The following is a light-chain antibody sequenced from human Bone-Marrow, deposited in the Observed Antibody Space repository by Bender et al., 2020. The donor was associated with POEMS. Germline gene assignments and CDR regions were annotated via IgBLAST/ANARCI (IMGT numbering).Light chain of an antibody. V-gene: IGLV2-14*01. CDR3: CSYTRNFV. CDR1: SRDVGGYNY. J-gene: IGLJ1*01. Sequence: QSALTQPASMSGSPGQSITISCTGISRDVGGYNYVSWYQQPTGRAPKLIIYDLTNRPSGVSNRFSDSRSGNTASLTISGLQPEDEADYYCCSYTRNFVFATGTKVTVL. CDR2: DLT.